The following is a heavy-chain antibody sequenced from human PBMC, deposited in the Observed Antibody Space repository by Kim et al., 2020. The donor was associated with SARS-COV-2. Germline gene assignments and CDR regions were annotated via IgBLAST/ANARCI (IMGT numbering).Heavy chain of an antibody. D-gene: IGHD5-18*01. CDR3: ASEKGYFVSPFDH. J-gene: IGHJ5*02. V-gene: IGHV3-15*01. Sequence: DAAAPVKGQFIISRDDSKNTLFLQMNRLKTEDTAVYYCASEKGYFVSPFDHWGQGALVTVSS.